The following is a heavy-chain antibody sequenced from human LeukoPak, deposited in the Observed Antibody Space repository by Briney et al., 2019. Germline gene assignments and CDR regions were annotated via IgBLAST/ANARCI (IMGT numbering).Heavy chain of an antibody. J-gene: IGHJ4*02. Sequence: GGSLRLSCAASGFAFTDYYMSWIRQAPGKGLDWVSYISISGTTINYADSVKGRFTISRDSAKNSLYLQMNSLRPEDTALYYCAKDIWGGSPDGYNRFDYWGQGTLVTVSS. D-gene: IGHD5-24*01. CDR1: GFAFTDYY. CDR2: ISISGTTI. CDR3: AKDIWGGSPDGYNRFDY. V-gene: IGHV3-11*01.